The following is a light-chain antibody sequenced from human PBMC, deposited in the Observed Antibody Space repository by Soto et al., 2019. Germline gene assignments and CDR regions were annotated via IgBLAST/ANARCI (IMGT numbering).Light chain of an antibody. Sequence: NFMLTQPHSVSESPGKTVTISCTRSSGSIASNYVQWYQQRPGSSPTTVIYEDNQRPSGVPDRFSGSIDSSSNSASLTISGLETEGEADYYCQSYDATNQVFGGGTKVTVL. J-gene: IGLJ3*02. CDR2: EDN. CDR3: QSYDATNQV. CDR1: SGSIASNY. V-gene: IGLV6-57*01.